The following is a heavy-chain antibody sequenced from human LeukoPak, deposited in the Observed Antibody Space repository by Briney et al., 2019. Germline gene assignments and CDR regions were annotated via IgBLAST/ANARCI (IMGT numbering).Heavy chain of an antibody. CDR3: ARVRVGGVRGVIIPAAFDT. D-gene: IGHD3-10*01. CDR1: GGSISSYY. J-gene: IGHJ3*02. Sequence: PSETLSLTCTVSGGSISSYYWSWIRQPPGKGLEWIGYIYYSGSTNYNPSLKSRVTISVDTSKNQFSLKLSSVTAADTAVYYCARVRVGGVRGVIIPAAFDTWGQGTMVAVS. V-gene: IGHV4-59*01. CDR2: IYYSGST.